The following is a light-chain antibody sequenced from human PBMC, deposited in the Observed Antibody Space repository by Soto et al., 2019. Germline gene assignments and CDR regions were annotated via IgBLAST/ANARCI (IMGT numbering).Light chain of an antibody. J-gene: IGLJ1*01. CDR2: DDD. V-gene: IGLV3-21*02. CDR3: QVWDSSSDHYV. Sequence: YELSQPPSVSVAPGQTARITCGGHKIGTKNVHWFQQKPGQAPVLVVSDDDDRPSGIPERFSGSNSGNTATLTISRVEAGDEADYYCQVWDSSSDHYVFGTGTKVTVL. CDR1: KIGTKN.